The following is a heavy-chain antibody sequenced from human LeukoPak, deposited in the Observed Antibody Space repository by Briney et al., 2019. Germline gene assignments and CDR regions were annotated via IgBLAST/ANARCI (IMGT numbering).Heavy chain of an antibody. D-gene: IGHD5-24*01. Sequence: PGGSLRLSCVASGFTFSTYWMSWVRQAPGKGLEWVANIKQDGSEKYYVDFVEGRFTISRDNAKNSLYLQMNSLRAEDTAVYYCARMAGGLWDYWGQGTLVTVSS. J-gene: IGHJ4*02. CDR3: ARMAGGLWDY. CDR1: GFTFSTYW. V-gene: IGHV3-7*05. CDR2: IKQDGSEK.